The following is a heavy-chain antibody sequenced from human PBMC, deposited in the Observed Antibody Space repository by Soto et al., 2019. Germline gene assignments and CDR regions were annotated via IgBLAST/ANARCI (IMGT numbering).Heavy chain of an antibody. CDR1: GGSISSYY. CDR2: IYYSGST. D-gene: IGHD2-21*02. V-gene: IGHV4-59*08. Sequence: TWTVSGGSISSYYWSWIRQPPGKGLEWIGYIYYSGSTNYNPSLKSRVTISVDTSKNQFSLKLSSVTAADTAVYYCARLTDNFDYWGQGTLVTVSS. CDR3: ARLTDNFDY. J-gene: IGHJ4*02.